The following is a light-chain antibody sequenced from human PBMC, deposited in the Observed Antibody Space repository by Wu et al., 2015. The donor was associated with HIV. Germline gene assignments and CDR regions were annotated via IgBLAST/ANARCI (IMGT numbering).Light chain of an antibody. J-gene: IGKJ1*01. CDR3: QQYGHSPRT. CDR1: RSVSSNY. Sequence: EVVLTQSPGTLSLPPGERATLSCRASRSVSSNYLAWYQQKPGQAPRLLIYAASSRAPGVPDRFSGSGSGADFTLSINRLEPEDFAVYYCQQYGHSPRTFGQGTKVEVK. CDR2: AAS. V-gene: IGKV3-20*01.